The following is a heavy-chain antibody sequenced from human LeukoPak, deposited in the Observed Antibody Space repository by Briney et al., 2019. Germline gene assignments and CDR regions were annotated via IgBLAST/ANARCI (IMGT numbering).Heavy chain of an antibody. V-gene: IGHV4-39*01. Sequence: SESLSLTCTVSGDSIRSNNYYWGWIRQPPGKGLEWIGSIYDTGSTYYNPSLKSRVIISVDTSKNQFSLKLSSVTAADTAVYYCQSRFLEWLLDYWGQGTLVTVSS. CDR3: QSRFLEWLLDY. J-gene: IGHJ4*02. CDR1: GDSIRSNNYY. CDR2: IYDTGST. D-gene: IGHD3-3*01.